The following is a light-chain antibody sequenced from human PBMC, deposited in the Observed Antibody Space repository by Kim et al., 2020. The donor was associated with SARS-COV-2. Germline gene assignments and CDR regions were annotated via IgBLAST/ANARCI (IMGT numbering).Light chain of an antibody. CDR2: DNN. J-gene: IGLJ2*01. Sequence: GQKATVSCSGSRSNIGKNYVSWYQQLPGTAPTLLIYDNNRRLSGIPDRFSGSKSGTSATLGITGLQTGDEADYYCGTWDTSLSAVVFGGGTKLTVL. CDR3: GTWDTSLSAVV. V-gene: IGLV1-51*01. CDR1: RSNIGKNY.